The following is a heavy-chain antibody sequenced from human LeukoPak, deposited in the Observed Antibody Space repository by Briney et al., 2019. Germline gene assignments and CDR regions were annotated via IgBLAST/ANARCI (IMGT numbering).Heavy chain of an antibody. Sequence: SETLSLTCTVSGGSISSYYWSWIRQPAGKGLEWIGRIYTSGSTNYNPSLKSRVTISVDTSKNQFSLKLSSVTAADTAVYYCARAIAPDGYNDAFDIWGQGTMVTVSS. D-gene: IGHD5-24*01. CDR1: GGSISSYY. CDR2: IYTSGST. V-gene: IGHV4-4*07. J-gene: IGHJ3*02. CDR3: ARAIAPDGYNDAFDI.